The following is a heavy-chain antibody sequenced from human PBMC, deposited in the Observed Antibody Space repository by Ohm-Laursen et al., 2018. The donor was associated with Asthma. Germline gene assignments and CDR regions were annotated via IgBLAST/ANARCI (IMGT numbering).Heavy chain of an antibody. J-gene: IGHJ5*02. Sequence: SLRLSCTASGFTFSSYAMHWVRQAPGKGLEWVAVISYDGSNKYYADSVKGRFAISRDNSKNTLYLQMNSLRAEDTAVYYCARSFQEYYDFWSGYSNWFDPWGQGTLATVSS. V-gene: IGHV3-30*09. CDR2: ISYDGSNK. CDR1: GFTFSSYA. CDR3: ARSFQEYYDFWSGYSNWFDP. D-gene: IGHD3-3*01.